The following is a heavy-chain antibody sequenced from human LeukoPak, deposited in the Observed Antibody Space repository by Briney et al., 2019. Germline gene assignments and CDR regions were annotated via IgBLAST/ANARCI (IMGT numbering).Heavy chain of an antibody. CDR2: IYYSGST. Sequence: SETLSLTCAVYGESLIGYYWSWIRQPPGKGLEWIGSIYYSGSTYYNPSLKSRVTISVDTSKNQFSLKLSSVTAADTAVYYCARMRYCGGDCLYFDYWGQGTLVTVSS. J-gene: IGHJ4*02. V-gene: IGHV4-34*01. D-gene: IGHD2-21*02. CDR1: GESLIGYY. CDR3: ARMRYCGGDCLYFDY.